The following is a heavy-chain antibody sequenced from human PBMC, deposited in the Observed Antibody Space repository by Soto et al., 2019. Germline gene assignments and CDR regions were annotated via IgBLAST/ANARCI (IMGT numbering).Heavy chain of an antibody. CDR1: RGTFSSYA. D-gene: IGHD1-1*01. V-gene: IGHV1-69*12. CDR3: ASPTKPLYYYYGMDV. CDR2: IIPIFGTA. Sequence: QVQLVQSGAEVKKPGSSVKVSCKASRGTFSSYAISWVRQAPGQGLEWMGGIIPIFGTANYAQKCQGRVTITADESTSTAYMELSSLRSEDTAVYYCASPTKPLYYYYGMDVWGQGTTVTVSS. J-gene: IGHJ6*02.